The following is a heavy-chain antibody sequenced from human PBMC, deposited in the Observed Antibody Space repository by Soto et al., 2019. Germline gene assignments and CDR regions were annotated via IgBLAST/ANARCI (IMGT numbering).Heavy chain of an antibody. D-gene: IGHD2-2*01. CDR3: AKHKFISSISSCCDR. V-gene: IGHV5-51*01. J-gene: IGHJ5*02. Sequence: PGESLKISFRGSGYSFTTYWIAWVRQMHGKGLEWVGIIYPGDSETRYSPSFEGQVTMSAEKSISTAYLKWSSLKASDSAIYFCAKHKFISSISSCCDRWGQGTLVTVSS. CDR1: GYSFTTYW. CDR2: IYPGDSET.